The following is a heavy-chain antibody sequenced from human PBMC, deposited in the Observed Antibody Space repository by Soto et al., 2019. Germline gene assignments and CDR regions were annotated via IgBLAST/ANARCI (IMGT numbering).Heavy chain of an antibody. Sequence: QLQLQESGPGLVKPSETLSLTCIVSGGSISSSSYYWGWIRQPPGKGLEWIGSIYYSGSTYYNPSLKSRVTISVDTSKNQFSLKLSSVTAADTAVYYCARHGASAAGAGRRWFDPWGQGTLVTVSS. D-gene: IGHD6-13*01. V-gene: IGHV4-39*01. CDR3: ARHGASAAGAGRRWFDP. CDR2: IYYSGST. J-gene: IGHJ5*02. CDR1: GGSISSSSYY.